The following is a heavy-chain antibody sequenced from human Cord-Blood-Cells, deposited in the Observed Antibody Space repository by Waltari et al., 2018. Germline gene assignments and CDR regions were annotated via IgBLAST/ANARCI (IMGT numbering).Heavy chain of an antibody. CDR3: AHRPLVVDSSGYYWFDP. J-gene: IGHJ5*02. V-gene: IGHV2-5*01. CDR2: IYWNDDK. D-gene: IGHD3-22*01. Sequence: QITLKESGPTLVKPTQTLTLTCTFSGFSLSTSGVGVGWIRKPPGKALEWLALIYWNDDKRYSPSLKSRLTITKDTSKNQVVLTMTNMDPVDTATYYCAHRPLVVDSSGYYWFDPWGQGTLVTVSS. CDR1: GFSLSTSGVG.